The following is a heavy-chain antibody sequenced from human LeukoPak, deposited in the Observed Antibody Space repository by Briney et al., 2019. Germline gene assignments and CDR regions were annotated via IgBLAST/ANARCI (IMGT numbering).Heavy chain of an antibody. CDR1: GGSISSYY. D-gene: IGHD2-2*01. CDR3: ASTTLSACSSTSCPFDY. J-gene: IGHJ4*02. CDR2: IYYSGST. V-gene: IGHV4-59*12. Sequence: SETLSLTCTVSGGSISSYYWSWIRQPPGKGLEWIGYIYYSGSTNYNPSLKSRVTMSVDTSKNQFSLKLSSVTAADTAVYYCASTTLSACSSTSCPFDYWGQGTLVTVSS.